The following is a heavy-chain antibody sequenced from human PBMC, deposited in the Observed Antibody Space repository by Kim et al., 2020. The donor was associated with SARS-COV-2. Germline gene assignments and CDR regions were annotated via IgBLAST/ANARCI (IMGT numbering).Heavy chain of an antibody. CDR1: GGSISGYY. CDR3: ARSSADY. CDR2: ISASGTT. J-gene: IGHJ4*02. Sequence: SETLSLTCTVSGGSISGYYWSWIPQPAGKGLEWIGRISASGTTNYNPSLNSRVTMSVDASKNQFFLKLKSMTAAATAVYYCARSSADYWGQGTLVTVSS. V-gene: IGHV4-4*07.